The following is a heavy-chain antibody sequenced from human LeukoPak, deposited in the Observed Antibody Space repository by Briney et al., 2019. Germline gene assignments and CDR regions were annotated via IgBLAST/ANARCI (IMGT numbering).Heavy chain of an antibody. CDR3: ARDAHDYGDPGPYGMDV. CDR2: SIPIFGTQ. Sequence: ASETVSCQGSVGTFINYAIRWVRQAPGRGLEWMGGSIPIFGTQNYAQKFQGRVTITADKSTSTAYMELSSLRSEDTAVYYCARDAHDYGDPGPYGMDVWGKGTTVTVSS. D-gene: IGHD4-17*01. CDR1: VGTFINYA. V-gene: IGHV1-69*06. J-gene: IGHJ6*04.